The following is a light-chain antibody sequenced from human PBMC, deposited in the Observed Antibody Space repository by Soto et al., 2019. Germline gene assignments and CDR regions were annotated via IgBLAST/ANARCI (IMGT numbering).Light chain of an antibody. CDR1: QNISRS. CDR2: GTS. V-gene: IGKV3-15*01. Sequence: EIVMTQSPVTLSVSPGERAALSCWASQNISRSLAWYQQKPGQGNSIIIYGTSTRAGGVPARFSGGGSGTEFTLTITSLQSEEFAVYYCHQYNGWPRTFGQGTKVDIK. J-gene: IGKJ1*01. CDR3: HQYNGWPRT.